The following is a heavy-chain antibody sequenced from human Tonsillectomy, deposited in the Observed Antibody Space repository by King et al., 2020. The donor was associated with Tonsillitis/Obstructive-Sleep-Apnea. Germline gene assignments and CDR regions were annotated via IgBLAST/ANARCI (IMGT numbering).Heavy chain of an antibody. CDR1: GYSFTSYW. CDR2: IDPSDSYT. J-gene: IGHJ6*03. V-gene: IGHV5-10-1*01. D-gene: IGHD7-27*01. Sequence: QLVQSGAEVKKPGESLRISCKGSGYSFTSYWISCVRQMPGKGLEWMGRIDPSDSYTNYSPSFQGLVTTSADKSISTAYLQWSSLKASDTAMYYCARYGLTGVPMGQSYYYYMDVWGKGTTVTVSS. CDR3: ARYGLTGVPMGQSYYYYMDV.